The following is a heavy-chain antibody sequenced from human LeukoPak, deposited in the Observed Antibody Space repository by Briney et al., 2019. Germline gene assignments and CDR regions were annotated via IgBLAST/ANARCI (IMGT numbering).Heavy chain of an antibody. CDR2: IIPIFGTA. CDR1: GGTFSSYA. J-gene: IGHJ4*02. Sequence: ASVKVSCKASGGTFSSYAISWVRQAPGQGLEWVGGIIPIFGTANYAQKFQGRVTITADESTSTAYMELSSLRSEDTAVYYCARGIAAAHPTFDYWGQGTLVTVSS. V-gene: IGHV1-69*13. D-gene: IGHD6-13*01. CDR3: ARGIAAAHPTFDY.